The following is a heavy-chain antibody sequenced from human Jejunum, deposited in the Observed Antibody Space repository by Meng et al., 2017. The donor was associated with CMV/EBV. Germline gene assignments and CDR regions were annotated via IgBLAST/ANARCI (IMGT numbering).Heavy chain of an antibody. D-gene: IGHD4-17*01. CDR1: VFTSSTYW. CDR3: IRGPYGADSWYDY. J-gene: IGHJ4*02. CDR2: INTNGRNT. V-gene: IGHV3-74*03. Sequence: SVFTSSTYWMHRARRVPGKGREWISRINTNGRNTKYADAVKGRFTISRDNAKSTLYLQINRLTAEDTAVYYCIRGPYGADSWYDYWGQGTLVTVSS.